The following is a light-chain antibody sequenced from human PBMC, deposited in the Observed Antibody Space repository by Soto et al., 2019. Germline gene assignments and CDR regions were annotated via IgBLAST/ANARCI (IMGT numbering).Light chain of an antibody. J-gene: IGLJ2*01. V-gene: IGLV2-14*01. Sequence: QSALTQPASVSGSLGQSITVSCTGTSSDVGGYNYVSWYQHHPGKAPKLMIFEVSNRPSGVSDRFSGSKSGNTASLTISGLQAEDEADYYCSSYTSTSSPVLFGGGTKVTVL. CDR3: SSYTSTSSPVL. CDR2: EVS. CDR1: SSDVGGYNY.